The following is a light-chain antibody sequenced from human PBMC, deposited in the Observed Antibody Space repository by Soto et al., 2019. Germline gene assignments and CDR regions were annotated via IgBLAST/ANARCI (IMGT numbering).Light chain of an antibody. Sequence: EIVLTQSPGILSLSPGERATLSCRASQSVSSRYFAWYQHTPGQAPRLLIYDASSRATGIPDRFSGRGSERAFTLTITRREPEDCAVYYWQQYGSSPRTFGQVPKLEIE. J-gene: IGKJ2*01. V-gene: IGKV3-20*01. CDR1: QSVSSRY. CDR2: DAS. CDR3: QQYGSSPRT.